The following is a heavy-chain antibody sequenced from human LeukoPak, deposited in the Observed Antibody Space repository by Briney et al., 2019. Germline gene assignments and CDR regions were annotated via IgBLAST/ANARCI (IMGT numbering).Heavy chain of an antibody. CDR2: INPNSGGT. D-gene: IGHD1-26*01. CDR1: GYTFTGYY. J-gene: IGHJ4*02. CDR3: ARDFVVGAIDFDY. Sequence: ASVKVSCKASGYTFTGYYMHWVRQAPGQGLEWMGWINPNSGGTNYAQKFQGRVTMTRDTSISTAYMELSRLRSDDTAVYYCARDFVVGAIDFDYWGQGTLVTVSS. V-gene: IGHV1-2*02.